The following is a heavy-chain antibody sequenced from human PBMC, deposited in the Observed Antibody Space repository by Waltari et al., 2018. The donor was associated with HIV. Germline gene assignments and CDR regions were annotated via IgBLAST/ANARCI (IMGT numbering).Heavy chain of an antibody. CDR1: GYNLTNSA. V-gene: IGHV7-4-1*02. J-gene: IGHJ4*02. CDR3: ARGPGRSLDY. CDR2: VNTKTGNP. D-gene: IGHD3-10*01. Sequence: QVQLVQSGSELKKPGASVKVSCEASGYNLTNSAMNWVRQAPGQGLEWVGWVNTKTGNPTYAQGFTGRFVFSLDTSVSTAYLQISSLKAEDTAVYYCARGPGRSLDYWGQGTLVTVSS.